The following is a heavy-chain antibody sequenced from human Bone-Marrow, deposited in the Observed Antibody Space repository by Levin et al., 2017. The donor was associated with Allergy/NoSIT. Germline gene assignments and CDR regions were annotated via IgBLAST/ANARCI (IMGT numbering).Heavy chain of an antibody. V-gene: IGHV3-7*01. J-gene: IGHJ6*02. D-gene: IGHD1-7*01. CDR1: GFTFSSYW. CDR3: AGGEYGMTGTTPYPYYYYYGMDV. CDR2: IKQDGSEK. Sequence: GTLSLTCAASGFTFSSYWMSWVRQAPGKGLEWVANIKQDGSEKYYVDSVQGRFTISRDNAKNSLYLQMNSLRAEDTAVYYCAGGEYGMTGTTPYPYYYYYGMDVWGQGTTVTVSS.